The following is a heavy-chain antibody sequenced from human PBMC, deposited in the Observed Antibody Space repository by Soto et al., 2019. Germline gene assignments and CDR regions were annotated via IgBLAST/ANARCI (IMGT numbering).Heavy chain of an antibody. CDR3: TTVGTAMVTDY. D-gene: IGHD5-18*01. J-gene: IGHJ4*02. V-gene: IGHV3-49*04. CDR2: IRSKAYGGTT. CDR1: GFTFGDYA. Sequence: GGSLRLSCTASGFTFGDYAMSWVRQAPGKGLEWVGFIRSKAYGGTTEYAASVKGRFTISRDDSKSIAYLQMNSLKTEDTAVYYCTTVGTAMVTDYWGQGTLVTVSS.